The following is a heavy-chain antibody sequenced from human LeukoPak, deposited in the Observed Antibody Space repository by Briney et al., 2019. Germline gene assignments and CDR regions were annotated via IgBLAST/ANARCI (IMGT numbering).Heavy chain of an antibody. CDR2: VSYSGST. CDR1: GGSISSGGCY. Sequence: PSETLSLTCTVSGGSISSGGCYWSWIRQHAGKGLEWIGYVSYSGSTYYNPSLRSRASISVDTSKKQFSLKMISVTAADTAVYYCARGGVRSFDYWGQGTLVTVSS. V-gene: IGHV4-31*03. J-gene: IGHJ4*02. CDR3: ARGGVRSFDY. D-gene: IGHD3-3*01.